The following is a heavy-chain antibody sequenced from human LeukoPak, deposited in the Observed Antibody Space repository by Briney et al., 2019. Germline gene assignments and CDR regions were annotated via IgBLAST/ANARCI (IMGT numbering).Heavy chain of an antibody. J-gene: IGHJ5*02. V-gene: IGHV3-23*01. CDR2: ISGSGDST. CDR3: AKGGEDYGDWWFDP. Sequence: GGSLRLSCAASGFTFSSYAMSWVRQAPGKGLEWVSAISGSGDSTYYADSVKGRFTISRDNSKNTLYLQMNSLRAEDTAVYYCAKGGEDYGDWWFDPWGQGTLVTVSS. D-gene: IGHD4-17*01. CDR1: GFTFSSYA.